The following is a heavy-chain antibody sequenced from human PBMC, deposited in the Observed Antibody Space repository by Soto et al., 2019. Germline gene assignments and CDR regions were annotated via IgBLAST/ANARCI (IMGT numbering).Heavy chain of an antibody. J-gene: IGHJ6*04. CDR3: ARVPPNSPDYYYLGMDV. Sequence: PSETLSLTCTVSGGSIRSGDYYWSWIRQPPGKGLEWIGYINYSGTSHFNPSLKSRVTISLDASMNQFSLSLNSVTAADTAVYYGARVPPNSPDYYYLGMDVWGKGTTVT. V-gene: IGHV4-30-4*01. CDR2: INYSGTS. CDR1: GGSIRSGDYY. D-gene: IGHD2-2*01.